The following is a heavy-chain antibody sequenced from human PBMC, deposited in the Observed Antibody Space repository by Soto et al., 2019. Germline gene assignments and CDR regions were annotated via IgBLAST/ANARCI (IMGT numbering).Heavy chain of an antibody. Sequence: GGSLRLSCAASRFTFSNYAMNWVRQAPGKGLEWVSAISGSGLSTYYADSVKGRFTISRDNSKNTLYLQMNSLRVEDTAVYYCAKVAFSPIKVVDPFDCWGQGTLVTVSS. D-gene: IGHD3-22*01. V-gene: IGHV3-23*01. J-gene: IGHJ4*02. CDR2: ISGSGLST. CDR1: RFTFSNYA. CDR3: AKVAFSPIKVVDPFDC.